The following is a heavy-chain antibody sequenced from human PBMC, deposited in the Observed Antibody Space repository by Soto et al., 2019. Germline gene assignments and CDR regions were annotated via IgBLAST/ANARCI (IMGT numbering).Heavy chain of an antibody. CDR1: GGSISSYY. CDR2: IYTSGST. Sequence: SETLSLTCTVSGGSISSYYWSWIRQPAGKGLEWIGRIYTSGSTNYNPSLKGRVTMSVDTSKNQFSLKLSSVTVADTAVYYCARACSSNSCYDVFDYWGQGTLVTVSS. CDR3: ARACSSNSCYDVFDY. D-gene: IGHD2-2*01. V-gene: IGHV4-4*07. J-gene: IGHJ4*02.